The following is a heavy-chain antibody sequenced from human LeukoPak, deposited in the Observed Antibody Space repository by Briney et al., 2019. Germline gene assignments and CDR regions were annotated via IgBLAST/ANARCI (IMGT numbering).Heavy chain of an antibody. CDR1: GFTFSSYA. D-gene: IGHD3-3*01. J-gene: IGHJ4*02. CDR3: AKVVNFWSGYRVDY. CDR2: ISGSGGST. V-gene: IGHV3-23*01. Sequence: GGSLRLSCAASGFTFSSYAMSWVRQAPGKGLEWVSAISGSGGSTYYADSVKGRFTISRDNSKNTLYLQMNSLRAEDTAVYYCAKVVNFWSGYRVDYWGQGTLVTVSS.